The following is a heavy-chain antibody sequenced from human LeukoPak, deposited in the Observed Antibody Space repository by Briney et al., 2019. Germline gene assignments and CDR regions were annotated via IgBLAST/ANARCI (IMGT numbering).Heavy chain of an antibody. CDR1: GYTFTSYD. CDR2: MNPNSGNT. Sequence: ASVKVSCKASGYTFTSYDINWVRQATGQGLEWMGWMNPNSGNTGYAQKFQGRVTMTRNTSIGTAYMELSSLRSEDTAVYYCARRPTVYSSGWFQHWGQGTLVTVSS. D-gene: IGHD6-19*01. CDR3: ARRPTVYSSGWFQH. V-gene: IGHV1-8*01. J-gene: IGHJ1*01.